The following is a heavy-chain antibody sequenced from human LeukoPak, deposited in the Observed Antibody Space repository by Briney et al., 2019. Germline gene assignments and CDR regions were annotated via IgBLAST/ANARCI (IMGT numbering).Heavy chain of an antibody. V-gene: IGHV4-31*03. CDR3: ARRYGQARFQH. D-gene: IGHD4-17*01. Sequence: PSETLSLTCTVSGGSISSGAYYWSWIRQVPGKGLEWIGYGYFRGNTFYNPSLKGRVTISVDTSNNHFSLQLNSVTAADTAVYYCARRYGQARFQHWGQGTLVTVSS. J-gene: IGHJ1*01. CDR2: GYFRGNT. CDR1: GGSISSGAYY.